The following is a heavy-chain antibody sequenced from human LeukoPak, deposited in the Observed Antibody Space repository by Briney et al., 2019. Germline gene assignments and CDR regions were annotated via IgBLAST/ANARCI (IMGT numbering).Heavy chain of an antibody. CDR1: GFTFSGYR. CDR2: IKQDGSEK. CDR3: AANSYVDY. Sequence: GGSLRLSCAASGFTFSGYRMSWVRQAPGKGLEWVANIKQDGSEKNYVDSVKGRFTISRDNAKNSLYLQMNSLRAEDTAVYYCAANSYVDYWGQGTLVTVSS. D-gene: IGHD4-23*01. V-gene: IGHV3-7*01. J-gene: IGHJ4*02.